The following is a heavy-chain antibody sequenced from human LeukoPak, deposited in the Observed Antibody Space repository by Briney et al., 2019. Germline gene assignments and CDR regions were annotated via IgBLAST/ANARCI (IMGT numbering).Heavy chain of an antibody. J-gene: IGHJ4*02. Sequence: PGWSLRLSCAASGFTFDDFTMHWLRQVPGKGLEWVSLISWDGSSTYYADSLKGRITISRDNSKNSLFLQMDSLRTEDTALYYCAKDMPLYCSGGSCPIDHWGQGTLVTVSS. CDR1: GFTFDDFT. V-gene: IGHV3-43*01. D-gene: IGHD2-15*01. CDR2: ISWDGSST. CDR3: AKDMPLYCSGGSCPIDH.